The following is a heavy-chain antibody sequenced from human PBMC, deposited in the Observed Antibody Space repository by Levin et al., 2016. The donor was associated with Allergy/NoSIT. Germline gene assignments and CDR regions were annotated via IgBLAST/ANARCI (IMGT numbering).Heavy chain of an antibody. D-gene: IGHD1-26*01. Sequence: GESLKISCAASGFSFSSYAMSWVRQAPGKGLEWVGRIKSKTDGGTTDYAAPVKGRFTISRDDSKNTLYLQMNSLKTEDTAVYYCTTDGGSYYVRIWFDPWGQGTLVTVSS. CDR1: GFSFSSYA. V-gene: IGHV3-15*01. CDR3: TTDGGSYYVRIWFDP. CDR2: IKSKTDGGTT. J-gene: IGHJ5*02.